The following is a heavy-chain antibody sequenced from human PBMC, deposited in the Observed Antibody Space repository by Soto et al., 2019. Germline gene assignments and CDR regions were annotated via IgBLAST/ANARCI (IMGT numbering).Heavy chain of an antibody. D-gene: IGHD6-13*01. V-gene: IGHV3-30*18. J-gene: IGHJ5*02. CDR2: ISYDGSNK. CDR3: AKDARYSSSSNWFDP. CDR1: GFTFSSYG. Sequence: PGGSLRLSCAASGFTFSSYGMHWVRQAPGKGLEWVAVISYDGSNKYYADSVKGRFTISRDNSKNTLYLQMNSLRAEDTAVYYCAKDARYSSSSNWFDPWGQGTLVTVSS.